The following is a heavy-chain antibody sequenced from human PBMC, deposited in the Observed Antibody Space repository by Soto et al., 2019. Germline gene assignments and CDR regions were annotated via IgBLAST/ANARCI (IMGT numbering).Heavy chain of an antibody. CDR2: IWYDGSNK. J-gene: IGHJ6*02. Sequence: QVQLVESGGGVVQPGRSLRLSWAASGFTFSSYGMHWVRQAPGKGLEWVAVIWYDGSNKYYADSVKGRFTISRDNSKNTLYLQMNSLRAEDTAVYYCARDLVVTGRPPEDVWGQGTTVTVSS. V-gene: IGHV3-33*01. CDR1: GFTFSSYG. CDR3: ARDLVVTGRPPEDV. D-gene: IGHD2-15*01.